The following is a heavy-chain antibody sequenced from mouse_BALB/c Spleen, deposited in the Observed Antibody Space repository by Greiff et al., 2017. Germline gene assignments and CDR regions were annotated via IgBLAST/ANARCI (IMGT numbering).Heavy chain of an antibody. CDR2: IWAGGST. D-gene: IGHD1-1*01. V-gene: IGHV2-9*02. J-gene: IGHJ4*01. Sequence: VMLVESGPGLVAPSQSLSITCTVSGFSLTSYGVHWVRQPPGKGLEWLGVIWAGGSTNYNSALMSRLSISKDNSKSQVFLKMNSLQTDDTAMYYCARESYYGSSPWGQGTSVTVSS. CDR1: GFSLTSYG. CDR3: ARESYYGSSP.